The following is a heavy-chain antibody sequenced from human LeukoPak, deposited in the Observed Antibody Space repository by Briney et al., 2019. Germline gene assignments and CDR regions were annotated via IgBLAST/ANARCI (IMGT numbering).Heavy chain of an antibody. CDR2: IIPIFGTA. Sequence: SVKVSCKASGGTFSSYAISWVRQAPGQGLEWMGGIIPIFGTANYAQKFQGRVTITADESTSTAYMELSSLRSEDTAVYYCARDPEARGAEDHYFDYWGQGTLVTVSS. D-gene: IGHD3-16*01. CDR1: GGTFSSYA. CDR3: ARDPEARGAEDHYFDY. J-gene: IGHJ4*02. V-gene: IGHV1-69*13.